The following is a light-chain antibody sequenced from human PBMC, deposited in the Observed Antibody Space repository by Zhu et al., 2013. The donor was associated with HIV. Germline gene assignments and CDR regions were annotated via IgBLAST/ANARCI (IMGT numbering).Light chain of an antibody. V-gene: IGKV3-15*01. CDR1: QSVSSSY. Sequence: EIVLTQSPGTLSLSPGERATLSCRASQSVSSSYLAWYQQKPGQAPRLLIYDASTRATGIPARFGGSGSGTEFTLTISSLQSEDFAIYYCQQYNNWPPRRTFGQGTKVEIK. CDR2: DAS. CDR3: QQYNNWPPRRT. J-gene: IGKJ1*01.